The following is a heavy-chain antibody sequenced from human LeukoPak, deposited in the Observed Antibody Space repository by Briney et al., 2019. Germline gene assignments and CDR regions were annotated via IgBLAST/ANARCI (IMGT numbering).Heavy chain of an antibody. CDR1: GYTFTSYG. CDR3: ARDTLSRYYYGSGSRKNWFDP. CDR2: ISAYNGNT. V-gene: IGHV1-18*01. D-gene: IGHD3-10*01. Sequence: ASVKVSCKASGYTFTSYGISWVRQAPGQGLEWMGWISAYNGNTNYAQKLQGRVTMTTDTSTSTAYMELRSLRSDDTAVYYCARDTLSRYYYGSGSRKNWFDPWGQGTLVTVSS. J-gene: IGHJ5*02.